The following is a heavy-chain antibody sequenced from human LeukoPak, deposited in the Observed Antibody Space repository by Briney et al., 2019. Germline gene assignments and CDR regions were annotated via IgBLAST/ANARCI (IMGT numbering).Heavy chain of an antibody. CDR2: IYTSGST. D-gene: IGHD2-21*02. V-gene: IGHV4-61*02. J-gene: IGHJ3*02. Sequence: SETLSLTCTVSGGSISSGSYYWSWIRQPAGKGLEWIGRIYTSGSTNYNPSLKSRVTISVDTSKNLFPLRLTSVTAADTAVYYCARDSSVVTSSDAFDIWGPGTMVTVSS. CDR3: ARDSSVVTSSDAFDI. CDR1: GGSISSGSYY.